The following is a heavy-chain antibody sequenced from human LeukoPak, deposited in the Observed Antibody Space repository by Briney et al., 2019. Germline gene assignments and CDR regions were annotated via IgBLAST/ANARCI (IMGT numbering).Heavy chain of an antibody. CDR2: IYTSGST. J-gene: IGHJ5*02. CDR1: GGSFSSYY. CDR3: ARDQEALNLFDP. V-gene: IGHV4-4*07. Sequence: PSETLSLTCSVSGGSFSSYYWSWIRQPAGKGLEWIGRIYTSGSTNYNPSLKSRVTMSVDTSKNQFSLKLSSVTAADTAVYYCARDQEALNLFDPWGQGTLVTVSS.